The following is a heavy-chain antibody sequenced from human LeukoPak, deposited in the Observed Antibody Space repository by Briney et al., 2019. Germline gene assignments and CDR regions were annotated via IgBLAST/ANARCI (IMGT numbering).Heavy chain of an antibody. CDR2: IYTSGST. CDR1: GGSISSGGYY. J-gene: IGHJ5*02. Sequence: KPSQTLSLTCAVSGGSISSGGYYWSWIRQPAGKGLEWIGRIYTSGSTNYNPSLKSRVTMSVDTSKNQFSLKLSSVTAADTAVYYCARGWGDWNWFDPWGQGTLVTVSS. V-gene: IGHV4-61*02. CDR3: ARGWGDWNWFDP. D-gene: IGHD2-21*02.